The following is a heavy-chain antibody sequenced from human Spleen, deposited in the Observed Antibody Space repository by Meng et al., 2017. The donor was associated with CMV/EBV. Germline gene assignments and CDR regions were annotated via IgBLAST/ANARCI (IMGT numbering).Heavy chain of an antibody. CDR1: GFTFSTYG. V-gene: IGHV3-23*03. CDR2: IYSGGSNT. CDR3: AKGGSSSWEIDY. Sequence: GESLKISCAASGFTFSTYGMSWVRQAPGKGLEWVSVIYSGGSNTYYADSVNGRFTISRDNSKNTLYLQMNSLRAEDTAVYYCAKGGSSSWEIDYWGQGTLVTVSS. J-gene: IGHJ4*02. D-gene: IGHD6-13*01.